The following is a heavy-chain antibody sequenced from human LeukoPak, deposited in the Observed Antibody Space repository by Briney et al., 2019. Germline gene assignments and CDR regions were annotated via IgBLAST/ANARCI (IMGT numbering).Heavy chain of an antibody. V-gene: IGHV3-23*01. CDR2: ISGSGGST. CDR3: ARLQATVTSNWFDP. CDR1: GFTFSSYA. J-gene: IGHJ5*02. D-gene: IGHD4-17*01. Sequence: GGSLRLSCTASGFTFSSYAMSWVRQAPGKGLEWVSAISGSGGSTYYADSVKGRFTISRDNSKNTLYLQMNSLRAEDTAVYYCARLQATVTSNWFDPWGQGTLVTVSS.